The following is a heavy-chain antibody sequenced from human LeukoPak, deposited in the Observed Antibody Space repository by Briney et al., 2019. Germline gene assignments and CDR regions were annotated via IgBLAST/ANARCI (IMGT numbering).Heavy chain of an antibody. CDR1: GFRIDDYA. J-gene: IGHJ3*02. D-gene: IGHD6-19*01. Sequence: GGSLRLSCAASGFRIDDYAMHWVRQAPGKGLEWVSLISWDGGITYYADSVKGRFTISRDNSKNTLYLQMNSLRAEDTAVYYCAKDLSSGWPDAFDIWGQGTMVTVSP. CDR2: ISWDGGIT. CDR3: AKDLSSGWPDAFDI. V-gene: IGHV3-43D*03.